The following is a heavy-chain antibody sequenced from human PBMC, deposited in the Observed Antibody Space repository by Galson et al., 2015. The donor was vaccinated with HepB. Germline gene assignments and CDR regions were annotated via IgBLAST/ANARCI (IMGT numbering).Heavy chain of an antibody. J-gene: IGHJ4*02. Sequence: SLRLSCAASGFTFSSYWMSWVRQAPGKGLEWVANIKQDGSEKYYVDSVKGRFTISRDNAKNSLYLQMNSLRAEDTAVYYCARRTAGISVNFDYWGQGTLVTVSS. V-gene: IGHV3-7*01. CDR2: IKQDGSEK. CDR1: GFTFSSYW. D-gene: IGHD6-13*01. CDR3: ARRTAGISVNFDY.